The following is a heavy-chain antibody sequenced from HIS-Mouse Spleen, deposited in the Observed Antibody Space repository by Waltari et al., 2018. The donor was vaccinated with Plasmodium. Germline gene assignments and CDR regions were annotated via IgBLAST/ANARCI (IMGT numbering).Heavy chain of an antibody. Sequence: QVQLVESGGGVVQPGRSPRLSCAASGLHFRRSGLPWVRQAPGKGLGWVAVIWYDGSNKYYADSVKGRFTISRDNSKNTLYLQMNSLRAEDTAVYYCAKEEGNWNDDDAFDIWGQGTMVTVSS. CDR3: AKEEGNWNDDDAFDI. CDR1: GLHFRRSG. D-gene: IGHD1-1*01. CDR2: IWYDGSNK. V-gene: IGHV3-33*06. J-gene: IGHJ3*02.